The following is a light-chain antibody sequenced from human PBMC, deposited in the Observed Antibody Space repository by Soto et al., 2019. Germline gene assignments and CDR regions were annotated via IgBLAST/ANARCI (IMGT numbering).Light chain of an antibody. CDR3: QHYGGPVGYT. J-gene: IGKJ2*01. CDR1: QTVRNNY. CDR2: GAS. V-gene: IGKV3-20*01. Sequence: EIVLTQSPNTLSLSPGDRAALSCRASQTVRNNYVAWYQQKPGQAPKLLIYGASSRATDIPGRFSGSGSGTGFTLTISRLEPDDFAVYYCQHYGGPVGYTFGRGPSWRSN.